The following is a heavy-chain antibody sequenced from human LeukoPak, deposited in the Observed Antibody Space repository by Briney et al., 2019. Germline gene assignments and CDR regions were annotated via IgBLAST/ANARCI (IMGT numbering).Heavy chain of an antibody. CDR3: AREMGGDYGSGTFFDL. Sequence: GGSLRLSCAASEFVFSDYYMSWVRQAPGKGLEWVSYISSGGSTIYYADSVKGRFTISRDNAKNSLYLQMNSLRAEDTAVYYCAREMGGDYGSGTFFDLWGQGNMVTVSS. V-gene: IGHV3-11*01. D-gene: IGHD3-10*01. CDR2: ISSGGSTI. J-gene: IGHJ4*02. CDR1: EFVFSDYY.